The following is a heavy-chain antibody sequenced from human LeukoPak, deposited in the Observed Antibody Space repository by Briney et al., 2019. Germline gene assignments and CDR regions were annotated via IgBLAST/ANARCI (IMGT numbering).Heavy chain of an antibody. Sequence: SETLSLTCTVSGGSISSYYWSWIRQPAGQGLEWIGRIYTNGSTNNNPSLKSRVTMSVDTSKHQFPLKVNSVTAADTAVYYCARHPLVRYFDWLSAPGYYHGMDVWGQGTTVTVSS. V-gene: IGHV4-4*07. CDR2: IYTNGST. J-gene: IGHJ6*02. CDR1: GGSISSYY. CDR3: ARHPLVRYFDWLSAPGYYHGMDV. D-gene: IGHD3-9*01.